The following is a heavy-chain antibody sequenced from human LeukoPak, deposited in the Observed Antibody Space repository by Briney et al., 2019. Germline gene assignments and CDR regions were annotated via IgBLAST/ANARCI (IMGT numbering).Heavy chain of an antibody. J-gene: IGHJ4*02. CDR3: AREPRYVRGVSCYTFDS. V-gene: IGHV1-2*06. CDR2: INPYSGDT. D-gene: IGHD2-15*01. CDR1: GYTFTDYY. Sequence: ASVKVSCKASGYTFTDYYMHWVRQAPGQGLEWMGRINPYSGDTNYAQKLQGRVTMTTDTSTSTAYMELSRLSSDDTAVYYCAREPRYVRGVSCYTFDSGGQGSLVPVS.